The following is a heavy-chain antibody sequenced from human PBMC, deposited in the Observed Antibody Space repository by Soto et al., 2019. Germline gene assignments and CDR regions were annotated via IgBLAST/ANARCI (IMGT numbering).Heavy chain of an antibody. CDR1: GFSVSSKY. Sequence: EVQLVESGGDLVQPGGSLRLSCAASGFSVSSKYMSWVRQAPGKGLEWVSLIQSDGTTYYAGAVKGRFTISRHYSDNSLFVQMTILRVEYTAVYYWTRHDVNYNGDTYYEVPMDVFGKGTSITVSS. J-gene: IGHJ6*03. CDR3: TRHDVNYNGDTYYEVPMDV. CDR2: IQSDGTT. D-gene: IGHD2-8*01. V-gene: IGHV3-66*04.